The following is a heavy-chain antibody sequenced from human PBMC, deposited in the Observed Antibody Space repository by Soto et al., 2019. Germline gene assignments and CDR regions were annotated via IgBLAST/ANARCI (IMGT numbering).Heavy chain of an antibody. D-gene: IGHD3-22*01. J-gene: IGHJ4*02. V-gene: IGHV3-48*01. CDR1: GFTFSSYS. CDR2: ISSSSSTI. CDR3: AREAIQYYYDSSGYSQPFDY. Sequence: EVQLVESGGGLVQPGGSLRLSCAASGFTFSSYSMNWVRQAPGKGLEWVSYISSSSSTIYYADSVKGRFTISRDNAKNSLYLQMNSLRAEDTAVYYCAREAIQYYYDSSGYSQPFDYWGQGTLVTVSS.